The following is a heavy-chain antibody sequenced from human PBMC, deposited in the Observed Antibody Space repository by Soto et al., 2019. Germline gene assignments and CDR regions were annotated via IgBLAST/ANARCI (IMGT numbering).Heavy chain of an antibody. D-gene: IGHD6-6*01. CDR2: IYWDDEK. CDR3: AHRGYDSSDDAFDI. V-gene: IGHV2-5*02. CDR1: GFSLTTSGVG. J-gene: IGHJ3*02. Sequence: QITLKESGPTLVKPTQTLTLTCTFSGFSLTTSGVGVGWIRQPPRKALEWLALIYWDDEKRYSPSLQSRLTITKDTSKDQVDLTVANRNPADTGTHYCAHRGYDSSDDAFDIWGQGTMVYVSS.